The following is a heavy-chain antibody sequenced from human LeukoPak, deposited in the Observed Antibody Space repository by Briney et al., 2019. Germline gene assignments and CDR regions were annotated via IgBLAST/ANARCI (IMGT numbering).Heavy chain of an antibody. CDR2: ISSSSSTI. V-gene: IGHV3-11*04. Sequence: GGSLRLSCAVSGLTFSDYYMSCIRQAPGKGLEWVCYISSSSSTIYYADPEKGRFTISRDNAKNSLYLQMNSLRAEDTAVYYCARDRGQQWLVYGFYYWGQGTLVTLSS. J-gene: IGHJ4*02. D-gene: IGHD6-19*01. CDR1: GLTFSDYY. CDR3: ARDRGQQWLVYGFYY.